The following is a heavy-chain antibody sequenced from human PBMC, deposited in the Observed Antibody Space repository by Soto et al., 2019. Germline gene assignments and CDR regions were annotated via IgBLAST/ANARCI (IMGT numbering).Heavy chain of an antibody. Sequence: GGSLRLSCAASGFTFSSYAMSWVRQAPGKGLEWVSAISGSGGSTYYADSVKGRFTISSDNSKNTLYLQMNSLRAEDTAVYYCAKDPGGDYAPGVYYYGMDVWGQGTTVTVSS. CDR2: ISGSGGST. V-gene: IGHV3-23*01. J-gene: IGHJ6*02. CDR3: AKDPGGDYAPGVYYYGMDV. CDR1: GFTFSSYA. D-gene: IGHD4-17*01.